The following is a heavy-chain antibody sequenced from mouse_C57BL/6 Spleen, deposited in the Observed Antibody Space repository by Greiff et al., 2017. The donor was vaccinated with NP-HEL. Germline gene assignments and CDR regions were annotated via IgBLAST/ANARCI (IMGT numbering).Heavy chain of an antibody. CDR2: INPSSGYT. CDR1: GYTFTSYT. D-gene: IGHD2-1*01. V-gene: IGHV1-4*01. J-gene: IGHJ2*01. Sequence: QVQLKESGAELARPGASVKMSCKASGYTFTSYTMHWVKQRPGQGLEWIGYINPSSGYTKYNQKFKDKATLTADKSSSTAYMQLSSLTSEDSAVYYCARNGNYLNWGQGTTLTVSS. CDR3: ARNGNYLN.